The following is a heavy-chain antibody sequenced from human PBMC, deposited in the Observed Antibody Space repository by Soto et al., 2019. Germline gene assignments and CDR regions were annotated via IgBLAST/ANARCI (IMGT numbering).Heavy chain of an antibody. D-gene: IGHD3-9*01. CDR3: AIHILTGSESDWYFDL. CDR2: IIPILGIT. Sequence: QVQLVQSGAEVKKPGSSVKVSCKASGGTFSYTISWVRQAPGQGLEWMGRIIPILGITNYAQKFQGSVTITADTSTSTAYMGLSSPRSEDTAVYYCAIHILTGSESDWYFDLWGRGTLVTVSS. J-gene: IGHJ2*01. CDR1: GGTFSYT. V-gene: IGHV1-69*02.